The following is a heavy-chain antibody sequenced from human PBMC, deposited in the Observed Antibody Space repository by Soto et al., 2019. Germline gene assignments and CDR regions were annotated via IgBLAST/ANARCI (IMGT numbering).Heavy chain of an antibody. D-gene: IGHD3-3*02. CDR1: GFTFSSYA. Sequence: GGSLRLSCAASGFTFSSYAMHWVRQAPGKGLEWVAVISYDGSNKYYADSVKGRFTISRDNSKNTLYLQMNSLRAEDTAVYYCARPFPFLEWLPHDAFDIWGQGTMVTVSS. CDR3: ARPFPFLEWLPHDAFDI. CDR2: ISYDGSNK. V-gene: IGHV3-30-3*01. J-gene: IGHJ3*02.